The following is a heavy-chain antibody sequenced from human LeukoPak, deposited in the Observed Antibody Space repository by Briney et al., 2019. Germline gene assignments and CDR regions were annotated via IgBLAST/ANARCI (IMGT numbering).Heavy chain of an antibody. CDR1: GFTFSSYW. V-gene: IGHV3-21*01. CDR2: ISSSSSYI. CDR3: ARESRDGESLDY. J-gene: IGHJ4*02. Sequence: PGGSLRLSCAASGFTFSSYWMHWVRQAPGKGLEWVSSISSSSSYIYYADSVKGRFTISRDNAKNSLYLQMNSLRAEDTAVYYCARESRDGESLDYWGQGTLVTVSS. D-gene: IGHD3-10*01.